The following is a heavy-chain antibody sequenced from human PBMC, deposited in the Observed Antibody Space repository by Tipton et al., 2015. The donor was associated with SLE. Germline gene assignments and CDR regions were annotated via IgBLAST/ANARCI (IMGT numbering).Heavy chain of an antibody. CDR2: IYYSGST. Sequence: TLSLTCTVSGGSVSSGSYYWSWLRQPPGKGLEWIGYIYYSGSTNYNPSLKSRVTISVDTSKNQFSLKLSSVTAADTDVYYCARDTQLWSHEYDGFGIWGQGTLVTVSS. CDR1: GGSVSSGSYY. V-gene: IGHV4-61*01. CDR3: ARDTQLWSHEYDGFGI. D-gene: IGHD5-18*01. J-gene: IGHJ3*02.